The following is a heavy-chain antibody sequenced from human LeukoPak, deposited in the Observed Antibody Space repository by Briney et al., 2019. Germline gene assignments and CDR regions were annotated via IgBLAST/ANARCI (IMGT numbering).Heavy chain of an antibody. CDR1: GYTFTSYD. CDR3: ARGVSRGLLWFGELEKNWFDP. Sequence: SVKVSCKASGYTFTSYDINWVRQATGQGLEWMGGIIPIFGTANYAQKFQGRVTITADKSTSTAYMELSSLRSEDTAVYYCARGVSRGLLWFGELEKNWFDPWGQGTLVTVSS. CDR2: IIPIFGTA. D-gene: IGHD3-10*01. V-gene: IGHV1-69*06. J-gene: IGHJ5*02.